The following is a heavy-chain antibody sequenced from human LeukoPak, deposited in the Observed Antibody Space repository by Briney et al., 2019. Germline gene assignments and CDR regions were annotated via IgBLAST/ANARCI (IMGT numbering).Heavy chain of an antibody. CDR2: IYYTGNT. CDR3: ARVLAAARNNWFDP. J-gene: IGHJ5*02. D-gene: IGHD6-13*01. CDR1: GGSFSGSY. Sequence: SETLSLTCAVYGGSFSGSYWSWIRQPPGKAMEFIAYIYYTGNTYFNPSLKSRVTISVDTSKNQFSLKLSSVTAADTGVYYCARVLAAARNNWFDPWGQGTLVTVSS. V-gene: IGHV4-59*12.